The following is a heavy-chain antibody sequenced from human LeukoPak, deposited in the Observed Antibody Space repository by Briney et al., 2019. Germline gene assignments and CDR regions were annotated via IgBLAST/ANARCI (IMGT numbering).Heavy chain of an antibody. V-gene: IGHV1-46*01. D-gene: IGHD2-2*01. J-gene: IGHJ4*02. Sequence: GASVKVSCKTSGYMFMNYYINWLRQAPGQGLEWMGIINPSADSTYYSQKFQGRITMARDMSTNTVYMELKSLRSEDTAVYYCAREDQIVSAGLFDNWGQGTLVTVSS. CDR3: AREDQIVSAGLFDN. CDR1: GYMFMNYY. CDR2: INPSADST.